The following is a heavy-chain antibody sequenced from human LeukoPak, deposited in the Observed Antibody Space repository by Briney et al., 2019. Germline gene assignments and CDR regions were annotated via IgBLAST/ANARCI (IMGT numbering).Heavy chain of an antibody. CDR3: ARGGVGANTAFDI. V-gene: IGHV3-7*03. J-gene: IGHJ3*02. Sequence: GGSLRLSCAASGFTFSSFWMSWVRQAPGKGLEWVANIKQDGSGRFYVDSVKGRFTISRDSAKNSLYLQMNSLRAEDTAVYYCARGGVGANTAFDIWGQGTMVTVSS. D-gene: IGHD1-26*01. CDR1: GFTFSSFW. CDR2: IKQDGSGR.